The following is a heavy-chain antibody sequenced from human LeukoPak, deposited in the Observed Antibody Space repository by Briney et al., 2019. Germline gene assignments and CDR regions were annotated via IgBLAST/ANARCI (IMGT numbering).Heavy chain of an antibody. V-gene: IGHV1-2*06. D-gene: IGHD1-1*01. CDR1: VYHFYDPDSH. J-gene: IGHJ4*02. CDR3: ARDKRGSLDY. Sequence: ASVKVSCNICVYHFYDPDSHLHWVPQAPAQVHEYMGRIYPRSSGTTYAQNLQGRGTMTWDTSITTGYMDLTRLRSDDTAMYYCARDKRGSLDYWGQGTPVVVSS. CDR2: IYPRSSGT.